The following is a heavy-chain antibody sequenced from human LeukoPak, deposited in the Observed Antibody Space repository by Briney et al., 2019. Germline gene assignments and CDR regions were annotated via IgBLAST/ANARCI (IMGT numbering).Heavy chain of an antibody. V-gene: IGHV3-7*04. CDR3: ARVKNWGLWDY. CDR1: GFTFSNYW. J-gene: IGHJ4*02. D-gene: IGHD7-27*01. Sequence: GGSLRLSCAASGFTFSNYWMSWVRQVPGRGVEWVANIREEVSEKYYADSVKGRFTISRDNAKNSLYLQMNSLRVEDTALYYCARVKNWGLWDYWGQGTLVTVSS. CDR2: IREEVSEK.